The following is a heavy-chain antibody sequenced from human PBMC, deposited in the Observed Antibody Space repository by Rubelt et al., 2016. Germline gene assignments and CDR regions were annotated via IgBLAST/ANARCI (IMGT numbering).Heavy chain of an antibody. V-gene: IGHV4-39*01. CDR3: ARGHFMYSSGWHAFDY. D-gene: IGHD6-19*01. J-gene: IGHJ4*02. CDR2: IYYSGST. Sequence: QLQLQESGPGLVKPSETLSLTCTVSGGSISSSSYYWGWIRQPPGKGLEWIGSIYYSGSTYYNPSLKGRVSISVDTSKNQFSLKLSAVTAADTAVYYCARGHFMYSSGWHAFDYWGQGTLVTVSS. CDR1: GGSISSSSYY.